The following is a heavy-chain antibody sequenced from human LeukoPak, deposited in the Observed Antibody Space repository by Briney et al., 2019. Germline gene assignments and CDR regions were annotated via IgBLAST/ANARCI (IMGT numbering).Heavy chain of an antibody. Sequence: GGSLRLSCAASGFTFRSYAMSWVRQAPGKGLECVSAISGSGGSTDYADSVKGRFTISRDNSKNTLYMQMNSLRAEDTAVYYCASYDSSGYYHYFDYWGQGTLVTVSS. J-gene: IGHJ4*02. CDR1: GFTFRSYA. V-gene: IGHV3-23*01. D-gene: IGHD3-22*01. CDR3: ASYDSSGYYHYFDY. CDR2: ISGSGGST.